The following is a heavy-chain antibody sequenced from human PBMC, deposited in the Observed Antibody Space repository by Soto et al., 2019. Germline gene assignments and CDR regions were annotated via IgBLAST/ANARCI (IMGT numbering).Heavy chain of an antibody. CDR1: GFTFSDYS. J-gene: IGHJ3*01. CDR2: ISARATTP. D-gene: IGHD2-8*02. V-gene: IGHV3-48*02. CDR3: ARDSPRGTGVFRGTPSAFDV. Sequence: EVQLVESGGGLVQPGGSLRLSCAGSGFTFSDYSLNWVRQAPGKGPEWLSYISARATTPAQADSVRGRFTISRDNARNSVYLEMNSLRDEDTALYYCARDSPRGTGVFRGTPSAFDVWGQGTRVTVSS.